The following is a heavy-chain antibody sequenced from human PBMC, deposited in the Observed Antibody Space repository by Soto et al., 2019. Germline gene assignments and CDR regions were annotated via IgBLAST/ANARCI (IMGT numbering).Heavy chain of an antibody. CDR3: ARSYDSGGPLDY. D-gene: IGHD3-22*01. CDR1: GYTFTSYA. V-gene: IGHV1-3*01. CDR2: INAGNGNT. Sequence: GASVKVSCKASGYTFTSYAMHWVRQAPGQRLEWMGWINAGNGNTKYSQKFQGRVTITRDTSASTAYMELSSLRSEDTAVYYCARSYDSGGPLDYWGQGTLVTVSS. J-gene: IGHJ4*02.